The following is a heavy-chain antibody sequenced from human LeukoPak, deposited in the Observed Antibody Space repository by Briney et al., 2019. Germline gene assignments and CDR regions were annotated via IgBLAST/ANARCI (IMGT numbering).Heavy chain of an antibody. CDR1: GGSISSRTYY. CDR3: ARDGVYSNSYSDFDY. V-gene: IGHV4-39*07. CDR2: IYYSGST. D-gene: IGHD6-6*01. J-gene: IGHJ4*02. Sequence: SETLSLTCTVSGGSISSRTYYWGWIRQPPGKGLEWIGSIYYSGSTYYNPSLKTRVTMSVDTSKNKFSLNLNSVTAADTAVYYCARDGVYSNSYSDFDYWGQGTLVTVSS.